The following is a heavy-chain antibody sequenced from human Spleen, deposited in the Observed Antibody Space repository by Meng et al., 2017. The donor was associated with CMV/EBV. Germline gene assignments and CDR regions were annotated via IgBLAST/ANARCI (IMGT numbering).Heavy chain of an antibody. D-gene: IGHD6-13*01. CDR3: ARAHSPLDYYYGMDV. Sequence: GESLKISCAASGFTVSSNYMTWVRQAPGKGLECVSVLYTGGSTYYADSVKGRFTISRDNSKNTLYLQVNSLRTEDTAVYYCARAHSPLDYYYGMDVWGQGTTVTVSS. CDR1: GFTVSSNY. CDR2: LYTGGST. J-gene: IGHJ6*02. V-gene: IGHV3-66*02.